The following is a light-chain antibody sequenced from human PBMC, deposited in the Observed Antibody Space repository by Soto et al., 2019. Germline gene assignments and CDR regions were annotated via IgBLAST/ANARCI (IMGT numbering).Light chain of an antibody. CDR1: SSDVGAYDF. CDR2: EVN. Sequence: QSALTQPPSASGSPGQSVTISCTGTSSDVGAYDFVSWYQQHPGKAPKLIISEVNKRPSGVPDRFSGSKSGNTASLTVSGLQPEDEADYYCSSHAGSIHFYVFGTGTKVTVL. J-gene: IGLJ1*01. V-gene: IGLV2-8*01. CDR3: SSHAGSIHFYV.